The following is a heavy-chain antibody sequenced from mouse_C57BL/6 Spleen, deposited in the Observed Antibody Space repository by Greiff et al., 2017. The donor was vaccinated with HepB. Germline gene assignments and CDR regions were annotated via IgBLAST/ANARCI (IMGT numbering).Heavy chain of an antibody. CDR2: IDPSDSYT. J-gene: IGHJ3*01. CDR3: ASPLLRREFAC. D-gene: IGHD1-1*01. V-gene: IGHV1-59*01. Sequence: QVQLQQPGAELVRPGTSVKLSCKASGYTFTSYWMHWVKQRPGQGLEWIGVIDPSDSYTNYNQKFKGKATLTVDTSSSTAYMQLSSLTSEDSAVYYCASPLLRREFACWGQGTLVTVSA. CDR1: GYTFTSYW.